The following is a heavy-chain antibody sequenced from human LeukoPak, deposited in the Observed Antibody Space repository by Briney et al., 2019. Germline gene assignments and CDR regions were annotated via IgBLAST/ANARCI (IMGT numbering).Heavy chain of an antibody. J-gene: IGHJ4*02. V-gene: IGHV1-69*13. CDR2: IIPIFGTA. CDR1: GGTFSSYA. CDR3: ARDMAAAGPETLNFDY. D-gene: IGHD6-13*01. Sequence: SVKVSCKASGGTFSSYAISWVRQAPGQGLEWMGGIIPIFGTANYAQKFQGRVTITADESTSTAYMELSSLRSEDTAVYYCARDMAAAGPETLNFDYWGQGTLVTVSS.